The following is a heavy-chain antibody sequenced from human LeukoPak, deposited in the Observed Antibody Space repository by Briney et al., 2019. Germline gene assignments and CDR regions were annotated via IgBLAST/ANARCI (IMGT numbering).Heavy chain of an antibody. D-gene: IGHD6-19*01. V-gene: IGHV1-46*01. CDR1: GYTFTSYY. CDR3: ARDPAVAGFDY. J-gene: IGHJ4*02. Sequence: ASVKVSCKASGYTFTSYYMHWVRQAPGQGLEWMGIINPSGGSTSYAQKFQGRVTMTRDTSTSTVYMELSSLRSEDTAVYYRARDPAVAGFDYWGQGTLVTVSS. CDR2: INPSGGST.